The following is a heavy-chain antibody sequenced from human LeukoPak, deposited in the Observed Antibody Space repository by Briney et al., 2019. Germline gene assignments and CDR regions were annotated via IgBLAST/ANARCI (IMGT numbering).Heavy chain of an antibody. CDR1: GFTFSNYG. Sequence: GGSLRLSCAASGFTFSNYGMHWVRQAPGKGLEWVAVISYDGSNKYYADSVKGRFTISRDNSKNTLYLQMNSLRAEDTAVYYCARARGYSGYDPPDDYWGQGTLVTVSS. CDR2: ISYDGSNK. V-gene: IGHV3-30*19. J-gene: IGHJ4*02. CDR3: ARARGYSGYDPPDDY. D-gene: IGHD5-12*01.